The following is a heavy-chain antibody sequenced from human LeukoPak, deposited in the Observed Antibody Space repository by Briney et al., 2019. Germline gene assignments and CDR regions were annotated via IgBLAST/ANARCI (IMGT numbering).Heavy chain of an antibody. CDR1: GFTFTSSA. D-gene: IGHD6-13*01. J-gene: IGHJ6*02. V-gene: IGHV1-58*01. CDR3: AAEQQPPGNYYYYGMDV. CDR2: IVVGSGNT. Sequence: GASVKVSCKASGFTFTSSAVQWVRQARGQRLEWIGWIVVGSGNTNYAQKFQERVTITRDMSTSTAYVELSSLRSEDTAVYYCAAEQQPPGNYYYYGMDVWGQGTTVTVSS.